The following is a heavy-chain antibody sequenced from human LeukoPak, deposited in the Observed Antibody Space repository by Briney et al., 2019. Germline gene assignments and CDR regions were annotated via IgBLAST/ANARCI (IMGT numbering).Heavy chain of an antibody. CDR2: INSDGSST. CDR3: ARERDGYIGVGYYMDV. D-gene: IGHD5-24*01. V-gene: IGHV3-74*01. Sequence: GGSLRLSCAASGFTFSSYWMHWVRQAPGKGLVWVSRINSDGSSTSYADSVKGRFTISRDNAKNTLYLQMSSLRSEDTAVYYCARERDGYIGVGYYMDVWGKGTTVTVSS. J-gene: IGHJ6*03. CDR1: GFTFSSYW.